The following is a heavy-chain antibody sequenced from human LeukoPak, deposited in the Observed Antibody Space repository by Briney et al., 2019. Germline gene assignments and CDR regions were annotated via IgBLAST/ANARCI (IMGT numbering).Heavy chain of an antibody. CDR3: ARDDGASYYYDSSGPHFDY. Sequence: PGGSLRLSCAASGFTVSSNYMSWVRQAPGKGLEWVSVIYSGGSTYYADSVKGRFTISRDNSKNTLYLQMNSLRAEDTAVYYCARDDGASYYYDSSGPHFDYWGQGTLVTVSS. J-gene: IGHJ4*02. CDR1: GFTVSSNY. D-gene: IGHD3-22*01. V-gene: IGHV3-66*01. CDR2: IYSGGST.